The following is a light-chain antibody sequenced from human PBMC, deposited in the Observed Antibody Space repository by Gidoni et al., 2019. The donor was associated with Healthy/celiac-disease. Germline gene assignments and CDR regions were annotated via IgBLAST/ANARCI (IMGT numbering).Light chain of an antibody. CDR2: GAS. Sequence: EIVLTQSPDPLSLSPGERATLSCRASQSVSSSYLAWYQQKPGQAPRLLIYGASSRATGIPDRFSGSGSGTDFTLTISRLEPEDFAVYYCQQYGSSPLTFXGXTKVEIK. CDR1: QSVSSSY. V-gene: IGKV3-20*01. J-gene: IGKJ4*01. CDR3: QQYGSSPLT.